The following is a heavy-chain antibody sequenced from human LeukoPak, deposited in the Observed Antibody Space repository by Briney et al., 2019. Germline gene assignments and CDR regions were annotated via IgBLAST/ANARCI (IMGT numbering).Heavy chain of an antibody. Sequence: ASVKVSCKASGYTFTSHYMHWVRQAPGQGLEWMGWINTNTGNPTYAQGFTGRFVFSLDTSVSTAYLQISSLKAEDTAVYYCARGQERIQLWFRYYYYYMDVWGKGTTVTVSS. CDR2: INTNTGNP. V-gene: IGHV7-4-1*02. CDR1: GYTFTSHY. J-gene: IGHJ6*03. D-gene: IGHD5-18*01. CDR3: ARGQERIQLWFRYYYYYMDV.